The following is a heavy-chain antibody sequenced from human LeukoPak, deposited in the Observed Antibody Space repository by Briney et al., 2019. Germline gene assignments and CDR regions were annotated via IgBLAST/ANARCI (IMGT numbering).Heavy chain of an antibody. D-gene: IGHD3-3*01. V-gene: IGHV4-39*07. CDR2: IYYSGST. J-gene: IGHJ6*03. CDR3: ARDGPSTYYDFWSGLPGYMDV. CDR1: GGSISSSSYY. Sequence: PSETLSLTCTVSGGSISSSSYYWGWIRQPPGKGLEWIGSIYYSGSTYYNPSLKSRVTISVDTSKNQFSLKLSSVTAADTAVYYCARDGPSTYYDFWSGLPGYMDVWGKGTTVTVSS.